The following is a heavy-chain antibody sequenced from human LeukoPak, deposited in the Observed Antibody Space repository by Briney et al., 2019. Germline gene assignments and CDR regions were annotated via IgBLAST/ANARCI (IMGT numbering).Heavy chain of an antibody. CDR3: ASPPGVVRGKIFWSPP. CDR2: IYYSGST. CDR1: GGSISSYY. J-gene: IGHJ5*02. D-gene: IGHD2-21*01. V-gene: IGHV4-59*08. Sequence: SETLSLTCTVSGGSISSYYWSWIRQPPGKGLEWIGYIYYSGSTNYNPSLKSRVTISVDTSKNQFSLKLSSVTAADTAVYYCASPPGVVRGKIFWSPPGGRGPLVPV.